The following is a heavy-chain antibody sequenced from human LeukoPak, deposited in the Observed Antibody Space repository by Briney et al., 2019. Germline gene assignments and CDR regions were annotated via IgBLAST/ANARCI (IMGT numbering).Heavy chain of an antibody. CDR1: GGSFSGYY. Sequence: PSETLSLTCAVYGGSFSGYYWSWIRQPPGKGLEWIGEINHSGSTNYNPSLKSRVTISVDTSKNQFSLKLSSVTAADTAVYYCAREPDYGLDYWGQGTLVTVSS. J-gene: IGHJ4*02. V-gene: IGHV4-34*01. CDR2: INHSGST. CDR3: AREPDYGLDY. D-gene: IGHD4-17*01.